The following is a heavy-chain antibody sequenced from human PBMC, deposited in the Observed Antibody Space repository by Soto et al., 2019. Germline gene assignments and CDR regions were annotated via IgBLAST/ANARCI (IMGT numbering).Heavy chain of an antibody. J-gene: IGHJ4*02. CDR1: GYSFTSYW. D-gene: IGHD6-19*01. CDR2: FDPSDYYT. V-gene: IGHV5-10-1*01. Sequence: PGESLKISWKGSGYSFTSYWISWVRQMPGKGLERRGSFDPSDYYTNSSPSFQGHVTISADHSISTAYLQWSSLKASDTALYYCATTTVAGIRIDYWGQGTLVTVSS. CDR3: ATTTVAGIRIDY.